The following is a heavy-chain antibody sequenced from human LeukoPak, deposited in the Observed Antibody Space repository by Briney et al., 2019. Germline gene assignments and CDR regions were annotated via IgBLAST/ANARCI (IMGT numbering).Heavy chain of an antibody. D-gene: IGHD3-10*01. CDR1: GFTFSSYW. CDR2: IRGDGSEK. Sequence: GGSLRLSCAASGFTFSSYWMSWVRQAPGKGLEWVATIRGDGSEKYYVDSVKGQFTISRDNAKNSLFLQMDSLRAEDTAVYYCARDLAGHYYGSGSSFDYWGQGTLVTVSS. CDR3: ARDLAGHYYGSGSSFDY. V-gene: IGHV3-7*01. J-gene: IGHJ4*02.